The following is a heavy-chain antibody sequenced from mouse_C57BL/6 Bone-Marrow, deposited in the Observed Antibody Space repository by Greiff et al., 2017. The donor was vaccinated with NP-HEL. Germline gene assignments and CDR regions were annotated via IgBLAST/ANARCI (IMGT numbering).Heavy chain of an antibody. Sequence: LQQSGAELVRPGSSVKLSCKDSYFAFMASAMHWVKQRPGHGLEWIGSFTMYSDAAEYSENFKGKATLTANTSSSTAYMELSSLTAEDSAVYYCARSPYLSHYAMDYWGQGTSVTVAS. V-gene: IGHV1-49*01. D-gene: IGHD6-2*01. CDR3: ARSPYLSHYAMDY. J-gene: IGHJ4*01. CDR1: YFAFMASA. CDR2: FTMYSDAA.